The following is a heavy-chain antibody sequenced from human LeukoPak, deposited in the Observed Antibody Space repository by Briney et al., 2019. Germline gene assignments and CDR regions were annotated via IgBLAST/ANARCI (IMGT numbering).Heavy chain of an antibody. D-gene: IGHD6-13*01. CDR1: GFTFSSYA. CDR3: ARGGIDYSSSVGPFDY. V-gene: IGHV3-23*01. CDR2: ISGSGGST. J-gene: IGHJ4*02. Sequence: GGSLRLSCAASGFTFSSYAMSWVRQAPGKGLEWVSAISGSGGSTYYADSVKGRFTISRDNSKNTLYLQMNSLRAEDTAVYYCARGGIDYSSSVGPFDYWGQGTLVTVSS.